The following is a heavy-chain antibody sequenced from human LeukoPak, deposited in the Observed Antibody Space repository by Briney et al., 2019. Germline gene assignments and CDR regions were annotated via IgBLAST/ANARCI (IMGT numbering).Heavy chain of an antibody. CDR2: TSSDLNAK. CDR1: GFTFRNYV. Sequence: GGSLRLSCAASGFTFRNYVIHWVRQAPGKGLEWVAVTSSDLNAKLYADSVRGRFTISRDNSRSTLYLQMNSLRPEDTAIYYCAREGYYGSGSPPSLYFDYWGQGTLVTVSS. CDR3: AREGYYGSGSPPSLYFDY. V-gene: IGHV3-30-3*01. J-gene: IGHJ4*02. D-gene: IGHD3-10*01.